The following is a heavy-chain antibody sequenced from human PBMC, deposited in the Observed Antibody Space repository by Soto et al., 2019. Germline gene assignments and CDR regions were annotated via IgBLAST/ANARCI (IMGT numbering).Heavy chain of an antibody. CDR2: IIPVFGTP. D-gene: IGHD2-21*01. V-gene: IGHV1-69*13. CDR3: ATGGSHRVDCSTYCNYFYRLEV. Sequence: SVKVSCKTSGGPFSNYALSWVRQAPGQGLEWMGGIIPVFGTPNYPQKFQGRVSITADAGTRTVSMELSSLRSEDTDVYYCATGGSHRVDCSTYCNYFYRLEVWGEGTTVTV. J-gene: IGHJ6*02. CDR1: GGPFSNYA.